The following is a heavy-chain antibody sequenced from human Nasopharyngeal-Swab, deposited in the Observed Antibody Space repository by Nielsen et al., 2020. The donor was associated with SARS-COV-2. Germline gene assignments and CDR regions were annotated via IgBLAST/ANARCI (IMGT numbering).Heavy chain of an antibody. CDR3: AKDRGCSGGSCYVHWYFDL. CDR1: GVTFSGYA. V-gene: IGHV3-23*01. CDR2: IGSTGGST. Sequence: GESLKISCAASGVTFSGYAMSWVRPAPGKGLEWVSAIGSTGGSTYYADSVKGQFPISRDNSKNTLYLQMNSLRAEDTAVYYCAKDRGCSGGSCYVHWYFDLWGRGTLVTVSS. J-gene: IGHJ2*01. D-gene: IGHD2-15*01.